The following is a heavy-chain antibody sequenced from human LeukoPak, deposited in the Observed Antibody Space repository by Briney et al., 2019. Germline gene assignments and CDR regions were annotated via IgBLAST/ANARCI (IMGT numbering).Heavy chain of an antibody. V-gene: IGHV4-4*07. Sequence: PSETLSPSCTVSGGSISSYYWSWIRQPAGKGLEWIGRIYTSGSTNYNPSLKSRVTMSVDTSKNQFSLKLSSVTAADTAVYYCARMYSSGWYVSFDWGQGTLVTVSS. D-gene: IGHD6-19*01. CDR1: GGSISSYY. CDR3: ARMYSSGWYVSFD. CDR2: IYTSGST. J-gene: IGHJ4*02.